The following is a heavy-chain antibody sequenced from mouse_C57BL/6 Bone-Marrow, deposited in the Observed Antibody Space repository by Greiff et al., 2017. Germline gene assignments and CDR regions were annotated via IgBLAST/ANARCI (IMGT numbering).Heavy chain of an antibody. Sequence: QVQLQQPGAELVKPGASVKLSCKASGYTFTSYWMHWVKQRPGQGLEWIGMIHPNSGSTNYNEKFKSKATLTVDKSSSTAYMQLSSLTSEDSAVYYCARRGLRRWYFDGWGTGTTVTVSS. CDR1: GYTFTSYW. J-gene: IGHJ1*03. CDR2: IHPNSGST. D-gene: IGHD2-4*01. CDR3: ARRGLRRWYFDG. V-gene: IGHV1-64*01.